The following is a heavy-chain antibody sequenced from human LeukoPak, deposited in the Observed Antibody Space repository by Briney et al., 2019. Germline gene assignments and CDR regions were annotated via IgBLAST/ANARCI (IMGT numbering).Heavy chain of an antibody. J-gene: IGHJ4*02. CDR2: IYYSGST. CDR1: GGSISSYY. D-gene: IGHD2-15*01. V-gene: IGHV4-59*06. Sequence: NPSETLSPTCTVSGGSISSYYWSWIRQHPGKGLEWIGYIYYSGSTYYNPSLKSRVTISVDTSKNQFSLKLSSVTAADTAVYYCARGTVAAVPYYFDYWGQGTLVTVSS. CDR3: ARGTVAAVPYYFDY.